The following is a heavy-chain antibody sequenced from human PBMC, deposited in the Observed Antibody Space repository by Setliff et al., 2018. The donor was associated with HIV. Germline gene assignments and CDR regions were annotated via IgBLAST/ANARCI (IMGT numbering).Heavy chain of an antibody. Sequence: SETLSLTCTVSGDSIHSVTSYWGWIRQPPGKGLEWIGYVYYTGHTNYNPSLKSRITVSVDTSKNQFSLKLRSVTAADTAVYYCARLPDYCGGLCFNFDSWGQGTLVTVSS. V-gene: IGHV4-61*05. J-gene: IGHJ4*02. CDR1: GDSIHSVTSY. CDR3: ARLPDYCGGLCFNFDS. CDR2: VYYTGHT. D-gene: IGHD2-21*02.